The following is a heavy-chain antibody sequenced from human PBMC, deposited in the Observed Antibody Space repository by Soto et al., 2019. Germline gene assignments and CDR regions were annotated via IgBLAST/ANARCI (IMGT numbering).Heavy chain of an antibody. CDR3: ARHFVGYSGYDPIEY. Sequence: SETLSLTCTVSGGSISSSSYYWGWIRQPPGKGLEWIGSIYYSGSTYYNPSLKSRVTISVDTSKNQFSLKLSSVTAADTAVYYCARHFVGYSGYDPIEYWGQGTLVTVSS. J-gene: IGHJ4*02. CDR2: IYYSGST. CDR1: GGSISSSSYY. D-gene: IGHD5-12*01. V-gene: IGHV4-39*01.